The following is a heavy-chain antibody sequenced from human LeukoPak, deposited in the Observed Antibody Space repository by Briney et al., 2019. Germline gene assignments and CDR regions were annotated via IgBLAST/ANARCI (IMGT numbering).Heavy chain of an antibody. CDR1: GYTFIGYY. CDR3: ARDSSSFDY. J-gene: IGHJ4*02. D-gene: IGHD2-2*01. V-gene: IGHV1-2*06. Sequence: AXVKVSCKASGYTFIGYYMHWVRQAPGQGLEWMGRINPNSGGTNYAQKFQGRVTMTRDTSISTAYMELSRLRSDDAAMYYCARDSSSFDYWGQGTLVTVSS. CDR2: INPNSGGT.